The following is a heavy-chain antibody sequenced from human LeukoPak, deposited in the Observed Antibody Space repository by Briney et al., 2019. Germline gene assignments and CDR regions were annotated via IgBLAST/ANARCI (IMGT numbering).Heavy chain of an antibody. V-gene: IGHV3-30*03. D-gene: IGHD6-19*01. CDR1: GFSFSSDW. J-gene: IGHJ4*02. CDR2: FSYDGSTK. CDR3: ARGSGQWLVRYYFDY. Sequence: GGSLRLSCAVSGFSFSSDWMSWVRQAPGKGLEWVAVFSYDGSTKYYADSVKGRVTISRDNSKNTLYLQMNSLRPEDTAVYFCARGSGQWLVRYYFDYWGQGTLVTVSS.